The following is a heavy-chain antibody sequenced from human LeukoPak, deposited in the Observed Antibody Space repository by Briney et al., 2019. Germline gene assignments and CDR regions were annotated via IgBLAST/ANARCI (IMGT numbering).Heavy chain of an antibody. J-gene: IGHJ4*02. CDR3: AKDDRDGSSFDY. V-gene: IGHV3-23*01. Sequence: GGSLRLSCAASGFTFSSYAMSWVRQAPGKGLEWVSAISGSGGSTYYADSVKGRFTISRDNSENTLYLQINSLRAEDTAVYYCAKDDRDGSSFDYWGQGTLVTVSS. CDR1: GFTFSSYA. D-gene: IGHD5-24*01. CDR2: ISGSGGST.